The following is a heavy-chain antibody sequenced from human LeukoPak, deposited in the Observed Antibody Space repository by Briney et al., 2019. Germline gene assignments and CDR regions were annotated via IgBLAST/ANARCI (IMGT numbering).Heavy chain of an antibody. Sequence: SETLSLTCTVSGGSISTYYWSWIRQPAGKGLEWIGRIYMTGSTDYNPSVKSRVTMSVDTSKNQFSLKLSSVTAADTAVYYCARDYYDARAFDIWGQGTMVTVSS. CDR3: ARDYYDARAFDI. D-gene: IGHD3-16*01. CDR1: GGSISTYY. V-gene: IGHV4-4*07. CDR2: IYMTGST. J-gene: IGHJ3*02.